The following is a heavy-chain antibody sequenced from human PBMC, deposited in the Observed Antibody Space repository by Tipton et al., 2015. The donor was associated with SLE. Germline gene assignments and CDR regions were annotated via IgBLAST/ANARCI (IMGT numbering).Heavy chain of an antibody. CDR1: GFTFSSYS. CDR3: ARAHAVAGLFDY. Sequence: GSLRLSCAASGFTFSSYSMNWVRQAPGKGLEWVAFIRYDGSNKYYADSVKGRFTISRDNSKNTLYLQMNSLRAEDTAVYYCARAHAVAGLFDYWGQGTLVTVSS. V-gene: IGHV3-30*02. J-gene: IGHJ4*02. D-gene: IGHD6-19*01. CDR2: IRYDGSNK.